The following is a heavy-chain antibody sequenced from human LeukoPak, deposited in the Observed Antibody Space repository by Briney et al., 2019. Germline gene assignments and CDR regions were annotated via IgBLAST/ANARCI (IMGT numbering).Heavy chain of an antibody. V-gene: IGHV3-74*01. CDR2: INTDGSST. CDR3: AKDVGGPLADAFDI. J-gene: IGHJ3*02. Sequence: PGGSLRLSCAASGFTFSSYWMHWVRQAPGKGLVWVSRINTDGSSTTYADSVKGRFTISRDNAKNSLYLQMNSLRAEDMALYYCAKDVGGPLADAFDIWGQGTMVTVSS. D-gene: IGHD2-15*01. CDR1: GFTFSSYW.